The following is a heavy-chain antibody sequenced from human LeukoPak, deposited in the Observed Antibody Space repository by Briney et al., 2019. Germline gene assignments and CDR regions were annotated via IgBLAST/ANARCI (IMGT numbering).Heavy chain of an antibody. CDR2: ISYDGSNK. CDR1: GFTFSSYA. J-gene: IGHJ6*04. V-gene: IGHV3-30*18. Sequence: PGGSLRLSCAASGFTFSSYAMSWVRQAPGKGLEWVAVISYDGSNKYYADSVKGRFTISRDNSKNTLYLQMDSLRAEDTAVYYCAKDFGPYGMDVWGKGTTVTVSS. D-gene: IGHD3-10*01. CDR3: AKDFGPYGMDV.